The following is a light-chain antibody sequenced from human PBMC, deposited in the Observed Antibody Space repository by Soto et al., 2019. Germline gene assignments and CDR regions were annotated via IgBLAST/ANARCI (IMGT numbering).Light chain of an antibody. Sequence: DILLTQSPSFLSASVGDRVTITCRASQGIDTYLAWYQQKPGKAPKLLIYAASFLQSGVPSRFSGSGSGTEFTLTISSLQPEDFAAYYCQQLNTYPFIFAQGTRLEIK. J-gene: IGKJ5*01. V-gene: IGKV1-9*01. CDR1: QGIDTY. CDR3: QQLNTYPFI. CDR2: AAS.